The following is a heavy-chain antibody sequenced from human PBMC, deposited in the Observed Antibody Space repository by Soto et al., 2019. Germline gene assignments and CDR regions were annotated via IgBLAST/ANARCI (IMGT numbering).Heavy chain of an antibody. Sequence: GGSLRLSCVASGFTFRSYWMSWVRQAPGKGLEWVANIKQDGSEKYYVDSVKGRFTIARDDAKNSVYLQMNSLRAEDTAVYYCVRDDRMTIFGIGVNVRKFDYWGQGALVTVSS. J-gene: IGHJ4*02. CDR2: IKQDGSEK. CDR1: GFTFRSYW. V-gene: IGHV3-7*04. CDR3: VRDDRMTIFGIGVNVRKFDY. D-gene: IGHD3-3*01.